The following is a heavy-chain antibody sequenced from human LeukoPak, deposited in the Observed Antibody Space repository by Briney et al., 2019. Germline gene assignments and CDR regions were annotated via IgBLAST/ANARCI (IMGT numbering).Heavy chain of an antibody. D-gene: IGHD5-12*01. CDR2: FGDTVMP. V-gene: IGHV3-53*01. J-gene: IGHJ2*01. CDR3: ARWDGYGDL. CDR1: GGSISSYY. Sequence: ASETLSLTCTVSGGSISSYYWSWIRQAPGKGLEWVSGFGDTVMPHYRDSVKGRFSISRDNSKNTFYLQMNSLRAEDTAIYYCARWDGYGDLWGRGTLVTVSS.